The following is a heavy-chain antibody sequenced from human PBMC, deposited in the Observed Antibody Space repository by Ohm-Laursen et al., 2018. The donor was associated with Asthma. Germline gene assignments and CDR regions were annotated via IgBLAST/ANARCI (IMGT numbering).Heavy chain of an antibody. D-gene: IGHD1-26*01. CDR3: ARIGPEWELPGREYSLHH. Sequence: SLRLSCAASGYTFSRYSIHWVRQFPGKGLEWVASISTASSFIYYADSVRGRFTTSRDNARNSVYLQMNSLRAEVTALYYCARIGPEWELPGREYSLHHWGEGTLVTVSS. J-gene: IGHJ1*01. V-gene: IGHV3-21*01. CDR2: ISTASSFI. CDR1: GYTFSRYS.